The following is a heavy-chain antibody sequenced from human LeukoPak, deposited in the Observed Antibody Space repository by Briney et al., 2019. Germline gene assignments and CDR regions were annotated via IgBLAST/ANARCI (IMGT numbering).Heavy chain of an antibody. Sequence: PGGSLRLSCAASGFTFSDSYMTWIRQAPGKGLEWVSFISNSGDSIYYADSVKGRFTTSRDNAKNSLFLQMNSLRAEDTAVYYCAKDRDSSSWGYWGQGTLVTVSS. CDR2: ISNSGDSI. D-gene: IGHD6-13*01. CDR3: AKDRDSSSWGY. J-gene: IGHJ4*02. V-gene: IGHV3-11*04. CDR1: GFTFSDSY.